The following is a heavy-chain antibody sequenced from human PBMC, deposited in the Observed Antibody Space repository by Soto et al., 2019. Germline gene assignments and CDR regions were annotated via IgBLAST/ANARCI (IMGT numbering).Heavy chain of an antibody. D-gene: IGHD4-17*01. CDR3: ARTLRTTEGGINLFDP. J-gene: IGHJ5*02. V-gene: IGHV1-69*13. CDR2: IIPIFGTA. CDR1: GGTFSSYA. Sequence: GASVKVSCKASGGTFSSYAISWVRQAPGQGLEWMGGIIPIFGTANYAQKFQGRVTITADESTSTAYMELSSLRSEDTAVYYCARTLRTTEGGINLFDPRGQRSSVTVSS.